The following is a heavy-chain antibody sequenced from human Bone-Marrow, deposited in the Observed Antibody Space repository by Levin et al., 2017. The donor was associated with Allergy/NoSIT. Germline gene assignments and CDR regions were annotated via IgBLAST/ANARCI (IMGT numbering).Heavy chain of an antibody. CDR2: ITYDGSTE. V-gene: IGHV3-30*18. Sequence: GESLKISCAASGFTFGHYGMHWVRQAPGKGLEWVAVITYDGSTEYYADSAKGRFTISRDNSKNTLYLQLNSLRTEDTAMYYCAKDLTFYSNGPTNWFDPGGQGTLVTGSS. CDR3: AKDLTFYSNGPTNWFDP. J-gene: IGHJ5*02. D-gene: IGHD4-11*01. CDR1: GFTFGHYG.